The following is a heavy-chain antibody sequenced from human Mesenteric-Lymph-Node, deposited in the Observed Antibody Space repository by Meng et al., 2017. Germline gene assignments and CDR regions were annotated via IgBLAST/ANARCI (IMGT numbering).Heavy chain of an antibody. V-gene: IGHV3-21*01. Sequence: GESLKISCAASGFTLSTYWMHWVRQAPGKGLEWVSSISSSSSYIYYADSVKGRFTISRDNAKNSLYLQMNSLRAEDTAVYYCARDRGYGSGRFYYYYGMDVWGQGTMVTVSS. D-gene: IGHD3-10*01. J-gene: IGHJ6*02. CDR3: ARDRGYGSGRFYYYYGMDV. CDR1: GFTLSTYW. CDR2: ISSSSSYI.